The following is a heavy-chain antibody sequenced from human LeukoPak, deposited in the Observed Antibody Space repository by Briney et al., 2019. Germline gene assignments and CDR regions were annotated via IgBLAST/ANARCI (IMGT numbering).Heavy chain of an antibody. J-gene: IGHJ6*03. V-gene: IGHV3-74*01. CDR2: INSDGSDT. D-gene: IGHD1-26*01. CDR1: GLTFSNYW. CDR3: ARSGSGYSHYYYMDV. Sequence: GGSLRLSCAVSGLTFSNYWMHWVRQVPGEGPVWVSHINSDGSDTTYADSVKGRFTISRDNAKDTLYLQMNSLRAEDTAVYYCARSGSGYSHYYYMDVWGKGTTVTVSS.